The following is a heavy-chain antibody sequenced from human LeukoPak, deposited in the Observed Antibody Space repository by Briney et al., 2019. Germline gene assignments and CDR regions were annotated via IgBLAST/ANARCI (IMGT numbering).Heavy chain of an antibody. D-gene: IGHD3-3*01. Sequence: GGSLRLSCAASGFTFSSYAMSWVRQAPGKGLEWVSAISGSGGSTYYADSVKGRFTISRDNSKNTLYLQMNSLRAEDTAVYYCAKLVYDFWSGYYFGGFDYWGQGTLSPSPQ. J-gene: IGHJ4*02. CDR2: ISGSGGST. CDR3: AKLVYDFWSGYYFGGFDY. CDR1: GFTFSSYA. V-gene: IGHV3-23*01.